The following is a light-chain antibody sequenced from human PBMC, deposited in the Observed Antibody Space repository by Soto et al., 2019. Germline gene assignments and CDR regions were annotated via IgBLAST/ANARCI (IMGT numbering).Light chain of an antibody. CDR2: GAA. J-gene: IGKJ1*01. V-gene: IGKV3-15*01. Sequence: EIVMTQSPDTLSVSPGERATLSCRASQSVFSSLAWYQQKPGQAPRLLIYGAATRATGIPARFSGSGSGTEFTITISSLQSEDFAVYYCQQYYNWPAFGQGTKVEIK. CDR1: QSVFSS. CDR3: QQYYNWPA.